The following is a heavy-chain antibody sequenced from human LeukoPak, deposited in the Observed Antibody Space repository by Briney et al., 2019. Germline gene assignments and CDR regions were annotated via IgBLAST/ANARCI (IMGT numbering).Heavy chain of an antibody. V-gene: IGHV4-59*01. CDR3: ARSTELWFGELLWGYFDY. CDR1: GGSISSYY. D-gene: IGHD3-10*01. CDR2: IYYNGST. J-gene: IGHJ4*02. Sequence: SETLSLTCTVSGGSISSYYWSWIRQPPGKGLEWIGYIYYNGSTNYNPSLKSRVTISVDTSKNQFSLKLSSVTAADTAVYYCARSTELWFGELLWGYFDYWGQGTLVTVSS.